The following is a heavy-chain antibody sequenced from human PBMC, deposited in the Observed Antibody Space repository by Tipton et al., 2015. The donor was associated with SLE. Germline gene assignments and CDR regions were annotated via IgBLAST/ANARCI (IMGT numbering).Heavy chain of an antibody. CDR1: GFPFSNFC. CDR2: ISPDGSQT. V-gene: IGHV3-7*03. J-gene: IGHJ3*01. CDR3: ATDARANLAEF. Sequence: SLRLSCVVSGFPFSNFCMTWVRQAPGKGLEWLAAISPDGSQTYYVDPVKGRFTISRDNAKNSLYLQMNSLGAEDTAIYFCATDARANLAEFWGQGTMVTVSS. D-gene: IGHD3-16*01.